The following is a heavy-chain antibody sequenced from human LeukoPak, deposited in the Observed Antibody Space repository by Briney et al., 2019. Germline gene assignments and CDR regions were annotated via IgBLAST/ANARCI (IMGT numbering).Heavy chain of an antibody. V-gene: IGHV3-48*03. J-gene: IGHJ4*02. CDR2: ISSSGSTI. CDR1: GFTFSTYE. D-gene: IGHD3-10*01. CDR3: ARDSSYYGSGSFSD. Sequence: GGSLRLSCAASGFTFSTYEMNWVRQAPGKGLEWVSYISSSGSTIYYADSVKGRFTISRDNAKNSLYLQMNSLRAEDTAVYYCARDSSYYGSGSFSDWGQGTLVTVSS.